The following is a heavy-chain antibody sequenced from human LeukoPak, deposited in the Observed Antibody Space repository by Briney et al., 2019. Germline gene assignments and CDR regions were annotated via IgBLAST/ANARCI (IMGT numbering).Heavy chain of an antibody. V-gene: IGHV1-18*01. J-gene: IGHJ4*02. D-gene: IGHD2-21*02. CDR1: GYTFTSYG. Sequence: ASVKVSCKASGYTFTSYGISWVRQAPGQGLEWMGWISAYNGNTNYAQKLQGRVTMTTDTSTSTAYMELRSLRSDDTAVYYCARAAILAYCGGDCYSDYWGQGTLVTVSS. CDR2: ISAYNGNT. CDR3: ARAAILAYCGGDCYSDY.